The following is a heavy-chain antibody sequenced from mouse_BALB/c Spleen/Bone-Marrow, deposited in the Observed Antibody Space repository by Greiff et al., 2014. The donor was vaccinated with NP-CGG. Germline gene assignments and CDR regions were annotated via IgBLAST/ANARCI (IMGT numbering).Heavy chain of an antibody. J-gene: IGHJ2*01. Sequence: EVKVEESGGDLVKPGGSLKLSCAASGFTFSNYGMSWVRQIPDKRLEWVATISSGGTYTFYPDSVKGRFTISRDNAKNTLTLQMTSLKSEDTAMYCCARRRDYDYFDYWGQGTTLTVSS. CDR3: ARRRDYDYFDY. D-gene: IGHD2-4*01. V-gene: IGHV5-6*02. CDR2: ISSGGTYT. CDR1: GFTFSNYG.